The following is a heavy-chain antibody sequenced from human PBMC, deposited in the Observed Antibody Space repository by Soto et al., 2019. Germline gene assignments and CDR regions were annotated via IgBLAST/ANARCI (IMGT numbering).Heavy chain of an antibody. CDR3: AARSSWPLAEH. V-gene: IGHV3-48*02. D-gene: IGHD6-13*01. J-gene: IGHJ1*01. CDR2: ISSSSSTI. CDR1: GFTFSSYS. Sequence: EVQLVESGGGLVQPGGSLRLSCAASGFTFSSYSMNWVRQAPRKGLEWVSYISSSSSTIYYADSVKGRFTISRDNAKNSLSLQVNSLRDEDTAVYYCAARSSWPLAEHWGQGTLVTVSS.